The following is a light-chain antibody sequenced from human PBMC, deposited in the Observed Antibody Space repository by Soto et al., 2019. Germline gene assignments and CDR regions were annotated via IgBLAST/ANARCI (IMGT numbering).Light chain of an antibody. CDR3: ISHAGASNV. V-gene: IGLV2-8*01. J-gene: IGLJ1*01. CDR2: EVN. CDR1: SSDVGATDY. Sequence: QSALTQPPSASGSPGQSVAISCTGTSSDVGATDYVSWYQQHSGKAPKLLRYEVNKRPSGVPDRFSGSKSGNTASLTVSALQADDEADYYCISHAGASNVLGTGTKLTVL.